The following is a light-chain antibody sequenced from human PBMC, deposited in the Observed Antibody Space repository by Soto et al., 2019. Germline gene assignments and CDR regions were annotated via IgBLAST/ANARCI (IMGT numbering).Light chain of an antibody. J-gene: IGLJ1*01. CDR2: ADD. Sequence: QSVLTQPASVSGSPGQSITISCTGTSSDVGSYKLVSWYQQHPGKAPKLMIYADDKRPPGVSNRFSGSKSSNTASLTISGLQAEDEADYYCCSYAGTRTYVFGTGTKVTVL. CDR1: SSDVGSYKL. CDR3: CSYAGTRTYV. V-gene: IGLV2-23*01.